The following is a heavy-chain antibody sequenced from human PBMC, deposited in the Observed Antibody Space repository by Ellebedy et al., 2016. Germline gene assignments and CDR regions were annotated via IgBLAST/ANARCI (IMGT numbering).Heavy chain of an antibody. V-gene: IGHV3-48*02. CDR1: GFTFSSYS. CDR2: ISSSSSTI. J-gene: IGHJ3*02. D-gene: IGHD1-26*01. Sequence: GESLKISCAASGFTFSSYSMNWVRQAPGKGLEWVSYISSSSSTIYYADPVKGRFTISRDNAKNSLYLQMNSLRDEDTAVYYCASRLVGATPIDAFDIWGQGTMVTVSS. CDR3: ASRLVGATPIDAFDI.